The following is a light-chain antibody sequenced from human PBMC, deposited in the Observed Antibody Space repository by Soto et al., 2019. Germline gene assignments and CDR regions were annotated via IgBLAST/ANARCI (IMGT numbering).Light chain of an antibody. CDR1: QSVSRTY. Sequence: EIVLTQSPGTLSLSPGERATLSCRASQSVSRTYLAWYQQKPGQAPGLLIYDVSSRATGIPDRFSGSGSGTDFALTISRLEPEDFAVYYCQQYCTSPYTFGQGTKLEIK. CDR3: QQYCTSPYT. V-gene: IGKV3-20*01. CDR2: DVS. J-gene: IGKJ2*01.